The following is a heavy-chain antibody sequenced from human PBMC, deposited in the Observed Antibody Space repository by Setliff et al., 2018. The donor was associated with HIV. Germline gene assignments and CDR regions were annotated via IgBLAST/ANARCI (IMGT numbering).Heavy chain of an antibody. Sequence: SETLSLTCAVYGGSFSGYYWSWIRQPPGKGLEWIGEINHSGSTNYNPSLKSRVTISVDTSKNQFSLTLSSVTAADTAVYYCARDRYGDYAYFDYWGQGTLVTVSS. CDR1: GGSFSGYY. CDR2: INHSGST. V-gene: IGHV4-34*01. D-gene: IGHD4-17*01. CDR3: ARDRYGDYAYFDY. J-gene: IGHJ4*02.